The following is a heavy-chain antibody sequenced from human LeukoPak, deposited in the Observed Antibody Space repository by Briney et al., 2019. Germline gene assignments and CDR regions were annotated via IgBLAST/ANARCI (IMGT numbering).Heavy chain of an antibody. J-gene: IGHJ4*02. D-gene: IGHD1-7*01. Sequence: PGGSLRLSCAASGFTFSSYAMHLVRQAPGKGLEYVSAISSNGGSTYYANSVKGRFTISRDNSKNTLYLQMGSLRAEDMAVYYCARTYNWNYLFGFDYWGQGTLVTVSS. V-gene: IGHV3-64*01. CDR2: ISSNGGST. CDR1: GFTFSSYA. CDR3: ARTYNWNYLFGFDY.